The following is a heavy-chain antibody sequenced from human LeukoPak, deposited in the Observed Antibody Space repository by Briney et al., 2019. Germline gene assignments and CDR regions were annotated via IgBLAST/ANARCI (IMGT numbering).Heavy chain of an antibody. Sequence: SETLSLTCAVYGGSFSGYYWSWIRQPPRKGLEWIGEINHSGSTNYNPSLKSRVTISVDTSKNQFSLKLSSVTAADTAVYYCARVSYWYFDLSGRGTLVTVSS. CDR3: ARVSYWYFDL. J-gene: IGHJ2*01. CDR1: GGSFSGYY. V-gene: IGHV4-34*01. CDR2: INHSGST.